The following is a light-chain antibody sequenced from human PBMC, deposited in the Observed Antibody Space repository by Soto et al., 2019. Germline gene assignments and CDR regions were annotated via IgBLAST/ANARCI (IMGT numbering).Light chain of an antibody. CDR1: QSISSW. V-gene: IGKV1-5*03. J-gene: IGKJ4*01. Sequence: DIQMTQSPSSLSASVGDRVTITCRASQSISSWLAWYQQKPGKAPKLLIYKASSLESGVPSRFSGSGSGTEFTLTISSLQPDDFATYYCQQYDGFPVTFGGGTNVEIK. CDR2: KAS. CDR3: QQYDGFPVT.